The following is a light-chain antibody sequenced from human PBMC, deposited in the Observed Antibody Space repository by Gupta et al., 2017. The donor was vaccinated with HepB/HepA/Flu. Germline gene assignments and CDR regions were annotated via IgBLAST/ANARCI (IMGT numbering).Light chain of an antibody. CDR1: SSDVGGYNF. CDR3: SSYTSSSTPL. J-gene: IGLJ2*01. V-gene: IGLV2-14*01. CDR2: DVS. Sequence: SALTQPASVSRAPGQSLTLSCTGTSSDVGGYNFVSWYQQHPGKAPKLMIYDVSNRPSGVSNRFSGSKSGNTASLTISGLQAEDEADYYCSSYTSSSTPLFGGGTKLTVL.